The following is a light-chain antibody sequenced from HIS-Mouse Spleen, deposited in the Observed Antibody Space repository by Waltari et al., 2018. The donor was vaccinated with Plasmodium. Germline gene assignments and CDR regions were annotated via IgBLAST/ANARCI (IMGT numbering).Light chain of an antibody. CDR2: GAS. CDR1: QSVSSN. V-gene: IGKV3-15*01. J-gene: IGKJ3*01. Sequence: ELVLTQSPATLSVSPGESATLPCRASQSVSSNLAWYQQKPCQAPRLLIYGASTRATGIPARFSGSGSGTEFTLTISSLQSEDFAVYYCQQYNNWSFTFGPGTKVDIK. CDR3: QQYNNWSFT.